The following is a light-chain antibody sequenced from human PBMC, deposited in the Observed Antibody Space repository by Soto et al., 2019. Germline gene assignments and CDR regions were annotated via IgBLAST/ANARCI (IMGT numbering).Light chain of an antibody. CDR1: QTISSW. Sequence: DIQMTQSPSTRSGSVGDRVTITCRASQTISSWLAWYQQKPGKAPKLLIYKASTLKSAAQSSFSGSGSGTEFTLTISRLQPDDFGSCNSQHDNSYSGAFGQGTKVDIK. J-gene: IGKJ1*01. CDR2: KAS. V-gene: IGKV1-5*03. CDR3: QHDNSYSGA.